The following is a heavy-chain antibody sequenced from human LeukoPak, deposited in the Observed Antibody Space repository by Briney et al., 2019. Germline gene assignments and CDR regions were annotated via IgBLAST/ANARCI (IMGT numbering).Heavy chain of an antibody. CDR2: VGSSASST. D-gene: IGHD4-17*01. CDR3: AKHGYGDHGFFDY. J-gene: IGHJ4*02. V-gene: IGHV3-23*05. Sequence: GGSLRLSCAASGFTFSSYAMSWVRQAPGKGLEWVSSVGSSASSTYYADSVKGRFTISRDNSKNTLYLQMNSLRAEDTAVYYCAKHGYGDHGFFDYWGQGTLVTVSS. CDR1: GFTFSSYA.